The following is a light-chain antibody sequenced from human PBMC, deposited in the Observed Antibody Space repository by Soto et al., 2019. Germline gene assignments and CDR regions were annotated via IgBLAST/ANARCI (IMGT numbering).Light chain of an antibody. CDR1: QSVNNY. CDR2: DAS. Sequence: EIVLTQSPAMLSLSPGERASLSCRASQSVNNYLAWYQQKPGQAPRLLVYDASHRATGIPARFSGSGSGTDFTLTISSLEPEDFAVYYCQQRSNWPLTFGPGTKVAIK. V-gene: IGKV3-11*01. J-gene: IGKJ3*01. CDR3: QQRSNWPLT.